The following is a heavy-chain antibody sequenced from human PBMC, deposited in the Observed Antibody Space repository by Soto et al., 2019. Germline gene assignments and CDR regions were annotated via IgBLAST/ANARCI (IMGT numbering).Heavy chain of an antibody. CDR2: IHPSGDT. CDR1: GYKFTTYF. D-gene: IGHD2-15*01. CDR3: VRGYCTTAPCSGDFQF. J-gene: IGHJ1*01. V-gene: IGHV1-46*01. Sequence: ASVKVSCKASGYKFTTYFIHWVRQAPGQGLEWMGMIHPSGDTGYAQKFRGRVTMTIDTSTTTASMELRNLTSEDTAVYFSVRGYCTTAPCSGDFQFWGQGTLVTVSS.